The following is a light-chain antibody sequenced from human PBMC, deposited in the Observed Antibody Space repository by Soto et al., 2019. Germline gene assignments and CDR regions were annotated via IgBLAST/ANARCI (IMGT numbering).Light chain of an antibody. J-gene: IGKJ4*01. CDR2: DAS. CDR1: QSVSSS. Sequence: EIVLTQSPATLSLSPGERATLSCRASQSVSSSLAWYQQKPGQAPRLLIYDASSRATGIPAGFSGSGSGADFTLTISSLEPEDFAVYYCQQRSNWPLAFGGGTKVEIK. CDR3: QQRSNWPLA. V-gene: IGKV3-11*01.